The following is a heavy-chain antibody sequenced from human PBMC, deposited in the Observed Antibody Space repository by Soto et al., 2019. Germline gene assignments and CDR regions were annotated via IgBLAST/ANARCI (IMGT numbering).Heavy chain of an antibody. J-gene: IGHJ3*02. V-gene: IGHV1-69*12. CDR3: ARVPHRRVMQQRAFDI. CDR1: GGTFSSYA. Sequence: QVQLVQSGAEVKKPGSSVKVSCKASGGTFSSYAISWVRQAPGQGLEWMGGIIPIFGTANYAQKFQGRVTITADESTSTAYMELSSLRSEDTAVYYCARVPHRRVMQQRAFDIWGQGTMVTVSS. D-gene: IGHD6-13*01. CDR2: IIPIFGTA.